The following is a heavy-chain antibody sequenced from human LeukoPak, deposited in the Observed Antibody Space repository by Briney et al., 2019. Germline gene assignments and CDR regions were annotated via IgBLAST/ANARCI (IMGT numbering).Heavy chain of an antibody. CDR3: ARADGEYGDYVFNY. CDR1: GFTVSSNY. V-gene: IGHV3-53*01. Sequence: PGGSLRLSCAASGFTVSSNYMSWVRQAPGKGLEWVSVIYSGGSTYYADSVKGRFTISRDNSKNTLYLQMNSLRAEDTAVYYCARADGEYGDYVFNYWGQGTLVTVSS. D-gene: IGHD4-17*01. J-gene: IGHJ4*02. CDR2: IYSGGST.